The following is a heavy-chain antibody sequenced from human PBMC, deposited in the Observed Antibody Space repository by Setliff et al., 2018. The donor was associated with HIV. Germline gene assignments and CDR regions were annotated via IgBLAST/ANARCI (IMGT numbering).Heavy chain of an antibody. Sequence: PSETLSLTCTVSGGPLSGYFWTWIRQTPDKGLEWIGDINHSGTTNYNLSLKSRTTLSPDTSKNQLSLKLTSVVAADTGLYFCARGRDASTWYLSHFYSYYYLDVWGNGTTVTVSS. CDR2: INHSGTT. V-gene: IGHV4-34*01. CDR3: ARGRDASTWYLSHFYSYYYLDV. CDR1: GGPLSGYF. D-gene: IGHD6-13*01. J-gene: IGHJ6*03.